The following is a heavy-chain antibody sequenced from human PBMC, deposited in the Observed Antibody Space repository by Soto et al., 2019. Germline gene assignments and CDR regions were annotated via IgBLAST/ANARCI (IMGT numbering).Heavy chain of an antibody. D-gene: IGHD1-1*01. J-gene: IGHJ4*02. V-gene: IGHV3-30*18. CDR3: AKDLTWNQADY. CDR1: GFIFNTYD. CDR2: ISYDGSNK. Sequence: PGGSLRLSCAASGFIFNTYDMHWVRQAPGKGLEWVAVISYDGSNKYYADSVKGRLTISRDNSKKMLYLQMNSLRPEDTAVYYCAKDLTWNQADYWGPGALVTVSS.